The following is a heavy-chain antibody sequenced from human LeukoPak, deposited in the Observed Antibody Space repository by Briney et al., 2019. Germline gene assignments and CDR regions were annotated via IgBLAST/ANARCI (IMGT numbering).Heavy chain of an antibody. CDR2: INHSGST. D-gene: IGHD3-22*01. CDR1: GGSFSGYY. CDR3: ARARTMRYFDL. V-gene: IGHV4-34*01. Sequence: SETLSLTCAVYGGSFSGYYWSWIRQPPGKGLEWIGEINHSGSTNYNPSLKSRVTISVDTSKNQFSLKVSSVTDADTAVYYCARARTMRYFDLWGRGTLVTVSS. J-gene: IGHJ2*01.